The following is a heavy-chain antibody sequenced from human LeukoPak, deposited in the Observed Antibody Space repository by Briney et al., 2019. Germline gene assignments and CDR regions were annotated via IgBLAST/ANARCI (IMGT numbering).Heavy chain of an antibody. V-gene: IGHV3-48*02. D-gene: IGHD6-13*01. J-gene: IGHJ4*02. CDR2: ITSSSSTI. CDR3: ASGYSSSHYRYYFDY. Sequence: GGSLRLSCAASGFTFSSYSMNWVRQAPGKGLEWVSYITSSSSTIYYADSVKGRFTISRDNAKNSLYLQMYSLRDEDTAVYYCASGYSSSHYRYYFDYWGQGTLVTVSS. CDR1: GFTFSSYS.